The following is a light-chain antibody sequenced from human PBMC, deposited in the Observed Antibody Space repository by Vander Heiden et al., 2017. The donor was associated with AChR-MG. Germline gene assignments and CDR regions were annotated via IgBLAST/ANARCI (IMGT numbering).Light chain of an antibody. V-gene: IGKV1-39*01. CDR2: VVS. CDR3: HQSYSTPWT. CDR1: QSISSY. J-gene: IGKJ1*01. Sequence: DIQMTQSPSSLSASVGDRVTITCRASQSISSYLNWYQQRPGNAPKLLIYVVSSLRSGVPSRFSGSESGTDFTLTISSLQPEDSATYFCHQSYSTPWTFGQRTKVEVQ.